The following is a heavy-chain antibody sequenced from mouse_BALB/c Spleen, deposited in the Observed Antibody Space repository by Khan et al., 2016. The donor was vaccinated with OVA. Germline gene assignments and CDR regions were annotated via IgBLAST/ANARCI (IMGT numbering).Heavy chain of an antibody. CDR3: ASGGRSGPAWFAY. V-gene: IGHV3-6*02. J-gene: IGHJ3*01. CDR2: IRYDVDR. CDR1: GYSITSGYF. D-gene: IGHD3-1*01. Sequence: EVQLQESGPGLVKPSQSLSITCSVTGYSITSGYFWNWIRQFPGNKLEWMGYIRYDVDRNYNPSLKNRISITRDTSKHQLFMTLNSVTPEDTAKFYYASGGRSGPAWFAYWGQGTLVTVSP.